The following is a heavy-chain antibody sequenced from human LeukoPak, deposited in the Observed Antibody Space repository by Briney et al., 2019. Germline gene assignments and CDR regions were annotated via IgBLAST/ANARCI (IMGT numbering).Heavy chain of an antibody. V-gene: IGHV1-2*04. CDR3: ARGRNYDILTGYYDP. D-gene: IGHD3-9*01. CDR1: GYTFTGYY. J-gene: IGHJ5*02. Sequence: ASVKVSCKASGYTFTGYYMHWVRQAPGQGLEWMGWINPNSGGTNYAQKFQGWVTMTRDTSISTAYMELSRLRSDDTAVYYCARGRNYDILTGYYDPWGQGTLVTVPS. CDR2: INPNSGGT.